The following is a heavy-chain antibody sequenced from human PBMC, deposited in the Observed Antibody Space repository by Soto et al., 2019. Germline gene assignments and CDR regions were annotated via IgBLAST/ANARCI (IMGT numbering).Heavy chain of an antibody. CDR1: GYTFTGFY. CDR3: AICVGVHDPYRDFDY. D-gene: IGHD2-2*01. CDR2: INPDSGDT. V-gene: IGHV1-2*06. Sequence: ASVKVSCKASGYTFTGFYMHWVRQAPGQGLEWMGRINPDSGDTDHAEKFQGRVTMTRDTSISTAYMELTRLTSDDTAVYHCAICVGVHDPYRDFDYWGQGTPVTVSS. J-gene: IGHJ4*02.